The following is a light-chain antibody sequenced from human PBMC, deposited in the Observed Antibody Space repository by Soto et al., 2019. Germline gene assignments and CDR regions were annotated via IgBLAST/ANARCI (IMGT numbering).Light chain of an antibody. CDR1: QSVSSN. V-gene: IGKV3-15*01. Sequence: EIMMTQSPATLSVSPGERATLSCRASQSVSSNLAWYQQKPGQAPRLLIYGASTRATSIPARFSGSGSGTEFTLTISSLQSEDFAVYYCQQYDNWPLTFGGGTRWIS. CDR3: QQYDNWPLT. CDR2: GAS. J-gene: IGKJ4*01.